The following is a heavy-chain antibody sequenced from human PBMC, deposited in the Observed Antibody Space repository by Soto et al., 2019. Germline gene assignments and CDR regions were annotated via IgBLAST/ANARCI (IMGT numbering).Heavy chain of an antibody. CDR1: GGSISSYY. Sequence: SETLSLTCTVSGGSISSYYWSWIRQPPGKGLEWIGYIYYSGSTNYNPSLKSRVTISVDTSKNQFSLKLSSVTAADTAVYYCARGGIVGATNDYWGQGTLVTVSS. CDR3: ARGGIVGATNDY. V-gene: IGHV4-59*01. J-gene: IGHJ4*02. CDR2: IYYSGST. D-gene: IGHD1-26*01.